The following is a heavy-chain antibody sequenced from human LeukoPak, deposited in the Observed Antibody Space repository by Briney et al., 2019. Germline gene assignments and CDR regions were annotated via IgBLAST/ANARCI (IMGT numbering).Heavy chain of an antibody. D-gene: IGHD4-23*01. J-gene: IGHJ3*01. Sequence: LVKVSCKASGGTFSSYALSWMRQAPGQGLEWMGRVIPMFDVTDYAQKFQGRVTITADTSTGTAYMELSSLTSDDTAMYYCARDPALEGTEDYRDFGGVESVDAFDVWGQGTMVTVFS. CDR1: GGTFSSYA. CDR2: VIPMFDVT. V-gene: IGHV1-69*10. CDR3: ARDPALEGTEDYRDFGGVESVDAFDV.